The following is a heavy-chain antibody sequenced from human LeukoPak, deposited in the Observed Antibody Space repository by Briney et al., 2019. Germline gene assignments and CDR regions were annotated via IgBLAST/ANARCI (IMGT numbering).Heavy chain of an antibody. Sequence: GASVKVSCKASGYTFTSYYLYWVRQAPGQGLEWMGVINPSGGSTTSAQKFQGGVTMTRDASTSTVYMELRSLRSEDTAVYYCARGPGPADDGGGYCFDYWGQGTLVTVSS. J-gene: IGHJ4*02. D-gene: IGHD3-22*01. CDR2: INPSGGST. CDR3: ARGPGPADDGGGYCFDY. V-gene: IGHV1-46*01. CDR1: GYTFTSYY.